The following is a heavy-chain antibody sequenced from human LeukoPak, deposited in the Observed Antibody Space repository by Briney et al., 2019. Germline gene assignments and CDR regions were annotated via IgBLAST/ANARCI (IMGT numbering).Heavy chain of an antibody. CDR1: GYSISSGYY. D-gene: IGHD3-3*01. CDR3: AREIRRITIFGVVIWGFDY. J-gene: IGHJ4*02. CDR2: IYHSGST. V-gene: IGHV4-38-2*02. Sequence: SETLSLTCAVSGYSISSGYYWGWIRQPPGKGLEWIGSIYHSGSTYYNPSLKSRVTISVDTSKNQFSLKLSSVTAADTAVYYCAREIRRITIFGVVIWGFDYWGQGTLVTVSS.